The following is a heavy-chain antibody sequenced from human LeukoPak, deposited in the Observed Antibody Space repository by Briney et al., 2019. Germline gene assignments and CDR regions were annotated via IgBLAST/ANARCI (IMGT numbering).Heavy chain of an antibody. CDR1: GFTFSSYS. Sequence: GGSLRLSCAASGFTFSSYSMNWVRQAPGKGLEWVSSISSGSTYIYYSDSVKGRFTISRDNANNSLYLQMNSLRAEDTAVYYCARGGGALTFGGVIGYSPYYFDYWRQGTLATVSS. CDR2: ISSGSTYI. CDR3: ARGGGALTFGGVIGYSPYYFDY. D-gene: IGHD3-16*02. V-gene: IGHV3-21*01. J-gene: IGHJ4*02.